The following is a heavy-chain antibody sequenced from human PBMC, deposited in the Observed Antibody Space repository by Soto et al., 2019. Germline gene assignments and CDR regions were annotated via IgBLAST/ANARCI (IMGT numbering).Heavy chain of an antibody. CDR1: GFTFGDY. V-gene: IGHV3-49*03. J-gene: IGHJ2*01. Sequence: GGSLRLSCSTSGFTFGDYVTWFRQAPGKGLEWVGLIRSKSYGKTTEYAASATDRFTISRDDSKRIAYLQMNSLKADDTAVYYCTRERWVYGDPKWYFDLWGRGTLVTVSS. D-gene: IGHD4-17*01. CDR2: IRSKSYGKTT. CDR3: TRERWVYGDPKWYFDL.